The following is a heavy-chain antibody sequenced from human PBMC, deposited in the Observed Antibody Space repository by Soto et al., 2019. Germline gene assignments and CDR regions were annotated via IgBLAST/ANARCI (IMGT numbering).Heavy chain of an antibody. CDR1: GFPFRTSM. D-gene: IGHD2-8*01. J-gene: IGHJ3*02. Sequence: EVQLLESGGGLVQPGGSLRLSCVASGFPFRTSMMNWVRQAPGEGLEWVSSISGNSLPTYVADSVKGRFTISRDNAKNSLYLPMTSLRADDTAVYFCARPQTNGYVWSAPVPRERPAHFDIWGQGTLVAVSS. CDR2: ISGNSLPT. CDR3: ARPQTNGYVWSAPVPRERPAHFDI. V-gene: IGHV3-21*01.